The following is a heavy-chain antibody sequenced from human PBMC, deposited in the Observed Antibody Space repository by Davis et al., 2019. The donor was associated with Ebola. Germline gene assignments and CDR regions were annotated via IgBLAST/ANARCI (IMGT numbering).Heavy chain of an antibody. CDR1: GGSISSGGYS. CDR2: IYHSGST. V-gene: IGHV4-30-2*01. CDR3: ARGPADFGVVIDYYYYGMDV. D-gene: IGHD3-3*01. J-gene: IGHJ6*02. Sequence: SQTLSLTCAVSGGSISSGGYSWSWIRQPPGKGLEWIGYIYHSGSTYYNPSLKSRVTISVATSKNQFSLKLSAVTAADTAVYYCARGPADFGVVIDYYYYGMDVWGQGTTVTVSS.